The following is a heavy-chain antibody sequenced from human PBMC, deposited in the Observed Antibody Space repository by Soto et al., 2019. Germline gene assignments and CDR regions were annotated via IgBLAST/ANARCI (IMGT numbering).Heavy chain of an antibody. CDR3: ARPLWSDDYNWGYFDL. CDR1: GFTFSSYA. V-gene: IGHV3-30-3*01. Sequence: QVQLVESGGGVVQPGRSLRLSCAASGFTFSSYAMHWVRQAPGKGLEWVAVITYEGSNKYYADSVKRRFTISRDNSKNTLYLQMNSLRTEGTAVYYCARPLWSDDYNWGYFDLWGRGTLVTVSS. J-gene: IGHJ2*01. CDR2: ITYEGSNK. D-gene: IGHD4-4*01.